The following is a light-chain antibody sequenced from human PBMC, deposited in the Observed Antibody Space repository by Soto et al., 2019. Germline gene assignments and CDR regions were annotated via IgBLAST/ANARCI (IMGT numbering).Light chain of an antibody. CDR2: DVS. V-gene: IGLV2-14*01. CDR3: SSYTSSSLYV. CDR1: SSDVGGYSY. Sequence: QSALTPPASVSGSPGQSITISCTGTSSDVGGYSYVSWYQQLLGKDPKLMIYDVSDRPSGVSNRFSGSKSGNTASLTISGLQAEDEADYYCSSYTSSSLYVFGTGTKVTV. J-gene: IGLJ1*01.